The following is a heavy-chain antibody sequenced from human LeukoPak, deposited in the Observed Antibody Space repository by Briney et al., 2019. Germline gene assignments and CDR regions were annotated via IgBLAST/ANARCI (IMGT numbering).Heavy chain of an antibody. D-gene: IGHD6-19*01. V-gene: IGHV3-23*01. CDR3: ARRGSSGCFDF. J-gene: IGHJ4*02. Sequence: QPGGSLRLSCAASGFTFSSSAMSWVRQVPGKGLEWVSGISASGGSTSYADSVKGRFTISRDNSKNTLFLQMHSLRVEDTATYYCARRGSSGCFDFWGQGTLVTVSS. CDR2: ISASGGST. CDR1: GFTFSSSA.